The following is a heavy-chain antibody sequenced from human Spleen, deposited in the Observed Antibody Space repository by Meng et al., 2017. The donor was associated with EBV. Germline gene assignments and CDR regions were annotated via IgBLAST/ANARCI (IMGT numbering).Heavy chain of an antibody. V-gene: IGHV7-4-1*02. J-gene: IGHJ4*02. Sequence: VEVVESGAEVKKPGASVKVSCKSSGYTFTNYDMNWVRQAPGQGLEWMGWTNTNTGNPTYAQGFTGRFVFSLDTSVSTAYLQISSLKAEDTAVYYCARQGGSDYYDSSGSDYWGQGTLVTVSS. CDR1: GYTFTNYD. CDR3: ARQGGSDYYDSSGSDY. CDR2: TNTNTGNP. D-gene: IGHD3-22*01.